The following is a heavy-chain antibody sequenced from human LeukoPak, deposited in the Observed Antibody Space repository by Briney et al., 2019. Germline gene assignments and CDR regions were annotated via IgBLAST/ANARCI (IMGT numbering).Heavy chain of an antibody. J-gene: IGHJ3*02. CDR1: GYSFTSYW. Sequence: GESLKISCKGSGYSFTSYWIAWARQMPGKGLEWMGSIFPGDSDTRYSPSFQGQVTISADKSISTAYLQWSSLKASDTAMYYCARPTWLLSYDAFDIWGQGTMVTVSS. D-gene: IGHD6-19*01. CDR3: ARPTWLLSYDAFDI. CDR2: IFPGDSDT. V-gene: IGHV5-51*01.